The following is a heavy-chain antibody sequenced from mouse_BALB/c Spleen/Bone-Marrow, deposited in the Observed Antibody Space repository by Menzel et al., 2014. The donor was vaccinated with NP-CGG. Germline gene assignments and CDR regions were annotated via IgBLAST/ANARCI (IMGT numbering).Heavy chain of an antibody. Sequence: VQLQQSGAELVYPGSSVKLSCTASGFNIKDTYIHWVKRGPDQGLEWIGRIDPAHPYTKYAPKFQGKATITADTSSNTAYLQVSSLTSEDTAVYYCDPQPRTFPNRGQANPLTASP. CDR1: GFNIKDTY. J-gene: IGHJ2*01. V-gene: IGHV14-3*02. D-gene: IGHD3-1*01. CDR3: DPQPRTFPN. CDR2: IDPAHPYT.